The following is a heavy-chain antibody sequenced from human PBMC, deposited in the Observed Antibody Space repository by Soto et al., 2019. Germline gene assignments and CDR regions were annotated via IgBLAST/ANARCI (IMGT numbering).Heavy chain of an antibody. CDR1: GGSISGYY. CDR3: ARASCSGGSCYPIDY. V-gene: IGHV4-59*01. D-gene: IGHD2-15*01. CDR2: IYYSGST. Sequence: PSETLSLTCTVSGGSISGYYWSWIRQPPGKGLEWIGYIYYSGSTNYNPSLKSRVTISVDTSKNQFSLKLSSVTAADTAVYYCARASCSGGSCYPIDYWGQGTLVTVSS. J-gene: IGHJ4*02.